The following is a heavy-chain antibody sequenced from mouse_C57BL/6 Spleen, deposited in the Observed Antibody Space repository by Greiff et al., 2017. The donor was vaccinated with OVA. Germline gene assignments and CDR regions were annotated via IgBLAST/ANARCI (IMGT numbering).Heavy chain of an antibody. CDR2: IWTGGGT. J-gene: IGHJ2*01. CDR1: GFSLTSYA. D-gene: IGHD2-3*01. CDR3: ARGDGRDGYFDE. V-gene: IGHV2-9-1*01. Sequence: QVQLQQSGPGLVAPSQSLSITCTVSGFSLTSYAISWVRQPPGKGLEWLGVIWTGGGTNYNSALKSRLSISKDNSKSQAFLKMNSLQTDDAARDCCARGDGRDGYFDEGGRGTTLTVAA.